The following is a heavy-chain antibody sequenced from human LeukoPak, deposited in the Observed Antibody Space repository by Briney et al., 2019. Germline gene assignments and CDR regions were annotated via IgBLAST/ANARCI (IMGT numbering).Heavy chain of an antibody. CDR1: GFTFSDYY. D-gene: IGHD3-3*01. CDR2: ISSSGSTI. Sequence: GSLRLSCAASGFTFSDYYMSWIRQAPGKGLEWVSYISSSGSTIYCADSVKGRFTISRDNAKNSLYLQMNSLRAEDTAVYYCARFILDFWSGYTLYYFDYWGQGTLVTVSS. J-gene: IGHJ4*02. CDR3: ARFILDFWSGYTLYYFDY. V-gene: IGHV3-11*01.